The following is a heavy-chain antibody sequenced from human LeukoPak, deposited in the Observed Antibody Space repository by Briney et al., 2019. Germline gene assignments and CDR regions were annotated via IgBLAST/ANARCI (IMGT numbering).Heavy chain of an antibody. CDR1: GFNFSSYW. V-gene: IGHV3-74*01. Sequence: GGSLRLSCAASGFNFSSYWMHWVRQAPGKGLVLVSRINSDGSSTSDAGSVKGRFPISSDNARNTVYLHMNSLRAGATAVYYCARDLFGDFWSGYYANWFDPWGQGTLVTVSS. CDR3: ARDLFGDFWSGYYANWFDP. J-gene: IGHJ5*02. CDR2: INSDGSST. D-gene: IGHD3-3*01.